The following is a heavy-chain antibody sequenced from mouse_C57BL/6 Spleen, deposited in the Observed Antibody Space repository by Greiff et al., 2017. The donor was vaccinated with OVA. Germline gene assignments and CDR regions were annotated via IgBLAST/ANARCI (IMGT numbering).Heavy chain of an antibody. Sequence: QVQLQQPGAELVKPGASVKLSCKASGYTFTSYWMHWVKQRPGQGLEWIGMIHPNSGSTNYNEKFKSKATLTVDKSSSTAYMQLSSLTSEDSAVYYCASSHLTTVVPHYYAMDYWGQGTSVTVSS. CDR2: IHPNSGST. CDR3: ASSHLTTVVPHYYAMDY. CDR1: GYTFTSYW. J-gene: IGHJ4*01. V-gene: IGHV1-64*01. D-gene: IGHD1-1*01.